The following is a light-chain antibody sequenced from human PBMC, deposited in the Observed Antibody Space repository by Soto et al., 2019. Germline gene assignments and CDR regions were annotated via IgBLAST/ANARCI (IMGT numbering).Light chain of an antibody. Sequence: EIVMTQSPATLSVSPGERATLSCRASQSVGSDLAWYQQKPGQAPRLVIYDIFNRATGVPTRISGSGSGTEFTLTICGLQSEDFAVYYCQQYNSWPLTFGGGTKVEIK. V-gene: IGKV3D-15*01. CDR2: DIF. CDR3: QQYNSWPLT. CDR1: QSVGSD. J-gene: IGKJ4*01.